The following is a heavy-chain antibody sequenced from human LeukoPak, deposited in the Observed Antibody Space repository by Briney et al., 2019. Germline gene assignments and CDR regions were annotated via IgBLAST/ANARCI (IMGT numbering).Heavy chain of an antibody. CDR3: VREDRGGSGSYY. D-gene: IGHD3-10*01. CDR1: GFTFTGYW. Sequence: GGSLRLSCAASGFTFTGYWMHWVRHVPGKGLVWVARINGDGSSTTYADSVKGRFTISRDNAKNTLYLQMNSLRAEDTAVYYCVREDRGGSGSYYWGQATLVTVSS. V-gene: IGHV3-74*01. CDR2: INGDGSST. J-gene: IGHJ4*02.